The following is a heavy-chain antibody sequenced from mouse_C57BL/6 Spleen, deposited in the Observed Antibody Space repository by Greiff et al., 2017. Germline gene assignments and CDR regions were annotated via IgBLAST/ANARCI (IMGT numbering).Heavy chain of an antibody. V-gene: IGHV1-61*01. CDR1: GYTFTSYW. CDR2: IYPSDSET. Sequence: QVQLQQPGAELVRPGSSVKLSCKASGYTFTSYWMDWVKQRPGQGLEWIGNIYPSDSETHYNQKFKDKATLTVDKSSSTAYMQLSSLTSEDSAVYYGARRGLRAMDYWGQGTSVTVSS. D-gene: IGHD1-1*01. CDR3: ARRGLRAMDY. J-gene: IGHJ4*01.